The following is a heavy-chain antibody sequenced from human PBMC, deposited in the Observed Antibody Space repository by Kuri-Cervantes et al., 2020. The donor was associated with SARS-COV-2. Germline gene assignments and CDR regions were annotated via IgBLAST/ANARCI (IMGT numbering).Heavy chain of an antibody. J-gene: IGHJ4*02. CDR1: GFTFSSYA. Sequence: GESLKISCAASGFTFSSYAMHWVRQAPGKGLEWVAVISYDGSNKYYADSVKGRFTISRDNSKNTLYLQMNSLRAEDTAVYYCARSRVGPDSSGYYFDHWGQGIPVTVSS. V-gene: IGHV3-30-3*01. CDR2: ISYDGSNK. D-gene: IGHD3-22*01. CDR3: ARSRVGPDSSGYYFDH.